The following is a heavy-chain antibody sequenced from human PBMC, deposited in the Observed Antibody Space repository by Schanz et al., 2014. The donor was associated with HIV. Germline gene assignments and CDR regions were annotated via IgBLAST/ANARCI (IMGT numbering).Heavy chain of an antibody. V-gene: IGHV3-23*01. D-gene: IGHD2-2*01. Sequence: EVQLLEFGGGSVRPGESLRLSCLASGFTFNNYAMSWVRQAPGKGLEWVSTISGSGAGTYYADSVKGRFTISRDNSKNTLFLQMNSLRAEDTALYYCAKDMGGVVPAAPFYYYGMDVWGQGTTVTVSS. CDR1: GFTFNNYA. CDR2: ISGSGAGT. J-gene: IGHJ6*02. CDR3: AKDMGGVVPAAPFYYYGMDV.